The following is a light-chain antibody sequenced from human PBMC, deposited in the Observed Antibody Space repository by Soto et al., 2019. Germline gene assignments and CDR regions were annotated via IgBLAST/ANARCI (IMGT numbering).Light chain of an antibody. CDR1: SSNIGSNT. CDR3: AAWDDSLNGPVV. Sequence: QSVLTQPPAASGTPGQRVTISCSGSSSNIGSNTVNWYQQLPGTAPKLLIYSNNQRPSGVPDRFSGSKSGTSPSLAISGLQSEDEADYYCAAWDDSLNGPVVFGGGTKLTVL. V-gene: IGLV1-44*01. CDR2: SNN. J-gene: IGLJ2*01.